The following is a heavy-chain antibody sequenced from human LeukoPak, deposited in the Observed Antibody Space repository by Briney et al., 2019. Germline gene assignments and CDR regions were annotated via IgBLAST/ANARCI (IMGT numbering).Heavy chain of an antibody. J-gene: IGHJ4*02. CDR1: GFTVSSNY. CDR2: IYSGGST. V-gene: IGHV3-53*01. D-gene: IGHD3-10*01. Sequence: GGSLRLSCAASGFTVSSNYMSWVRQAPGKGLEWVSVIYSGGSTYYADSVKGRFTISRDNSKNTLYLQMNSLRAEDTALYYCACLGVPGSYKHFFDYWGQGTLVTVSS. CDR3: ACLGVPGSYKHFFDY.